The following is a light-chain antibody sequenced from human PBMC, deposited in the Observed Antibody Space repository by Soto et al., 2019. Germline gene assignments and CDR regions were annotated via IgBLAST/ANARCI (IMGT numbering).Light chain of an antibody. CDR2: KVS. CDR3: MQATLYRPYT. Sequence: DIVLTQNPLSSPVTLGQPASISCRSSQSLVHSDGNTYLSWLHQRPGQPPRLLIYKVSNRFSGVPDRFSSSGAGKESTLKVGRVGAEDVGVYYCMQATLYRPYTFGQGPKLEIK. J-gene: IGKJ2*01. CDR1: QSLVHSDGNTY. V-gene: IGKV2-24*01.